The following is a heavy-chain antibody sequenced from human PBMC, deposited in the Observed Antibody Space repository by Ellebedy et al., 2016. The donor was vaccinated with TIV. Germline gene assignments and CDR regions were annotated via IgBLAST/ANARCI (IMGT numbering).Heavy chain of an antibody. CDR3: ARHPTLRYFVARGFDP. CDR1: GDSVSSNSAA. CDR2: TYYRSKWYN. J-gene: IGHJ5*02. D-gene: IGHD3-9*01. V-gene: IGHV6-1*01. Sequence: SETLSLXXAISGDSVSSNSAAWNWIRQSPSRGLEWLGRTYYRSKWYNDYAVSVKSRITINPDTSKNQFSLQLNSVTPEDTAVYYCARHPTLRYFVARGFDPWGQGTLVTVSS.